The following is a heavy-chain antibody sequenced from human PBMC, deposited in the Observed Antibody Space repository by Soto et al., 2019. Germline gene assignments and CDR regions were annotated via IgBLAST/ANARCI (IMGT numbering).Heavy chain of an antibody. J-gene: IGHJ6*04. D-gene: IGHD2-8*01. CDR2: IFSDDDK. V-gene: IGHV2-26*01. CDR3: AQVNVMLTENYFYAVDV. CDR1: GFSLSKVRMG. Sequence: QVTLKESGPVLVKPTETLTLTCTVSGFSLSKVRMGVSWIRQPPGKGLEWLAHIFSDDDKSNNTSLKSRLTSSKDTSRSQVVLTMNNMDPVDTATYFCAQVNVMLTENYFYAVDVWGEWSAVTVSP.